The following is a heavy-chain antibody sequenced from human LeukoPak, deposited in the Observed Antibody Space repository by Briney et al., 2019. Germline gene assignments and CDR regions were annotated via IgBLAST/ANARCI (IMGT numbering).Heavy chain of an antibody. CDR1: GYTFTSYY. CDR3: ARDVRMKARYGGNPPVDY. Sequence: ASVKVSCKASGYTFTSYYMHWVRQAPGQGLEWMGIINPSGGSTSYAQKFQGRVTTTRDTSTSTVYMELSSLRSEDTAVYYCARDVRMKARYGGNPPVDYWGQGTLVTVPS. CDR2: INPSGGST. V-gene: IGHV1-46*01. D-gene: IGHD4-23*01. J-gene: IGHJ4*02.